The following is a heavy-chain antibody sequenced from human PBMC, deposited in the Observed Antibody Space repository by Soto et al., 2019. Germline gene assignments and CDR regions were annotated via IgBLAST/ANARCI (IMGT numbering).Heavy chain of an antibody. CDR3: ATWAGSVTYRVFIGPLDY. Sequence: QVQLVQSGAEVKKSGSSVKVSCKASGGTFSKKSITWVRQVPGQGFEWIGGITPTFGTTKFAQRLQGRVTITADESTSTAYMELISLTSEDTAVYYCATWAGSVTYRVFIGPLDYWGQGTQVTVSS. D-gene: IGHD4-17*01. CDR1: GGTFSKKS. V-gene: IGHV1-69*01. CDR2: ITPTFGTT. J-gene: IGHJ4*02.